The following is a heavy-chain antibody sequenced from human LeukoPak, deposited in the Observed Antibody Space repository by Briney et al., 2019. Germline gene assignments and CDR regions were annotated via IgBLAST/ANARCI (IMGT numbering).Heavy chain of an antibody. J-gene: IGHJ3*02. CDR1: GGSISSYY. V-gene: IGHV4-59*01. CDR3: AREAYYDSSGYSHDAFDI. CDR2: IYYSGST. Sequence: SDTLSLTCTVSGGSISSYYWSWIRQPPGKGLEWIGYIYYSGSTNYNPSLKSRVTISVDMSKNQFSLKLSSVTAADTAVYYCAREAYYDSSGYSHDAFDIWGQGTMVTVSS. D-gene: IGHD3-22*01.